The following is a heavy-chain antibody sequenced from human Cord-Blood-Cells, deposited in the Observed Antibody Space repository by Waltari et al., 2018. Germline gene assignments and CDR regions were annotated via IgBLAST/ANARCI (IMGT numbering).Heavy chain of an antibody. Sequence: QVQLVQSGAEVKKPGASVKVSCKASGYTFTGYYMHWVRQAPGQGLEWMGRINRNSGGTNYAQKCQGRVTMTRDTSISTVYMELSRRRSDDTVVYYCARASTSSYAFDIWGQGTMVTVSS. CDR3: ARASTSSYAFDI. CDR2: INRNSGGT. V-gene: IGHV1-2*05. CDR1: GYTFTGYY. D-gene: IGHD2-2*01. J-gene: IGHJ3*02.